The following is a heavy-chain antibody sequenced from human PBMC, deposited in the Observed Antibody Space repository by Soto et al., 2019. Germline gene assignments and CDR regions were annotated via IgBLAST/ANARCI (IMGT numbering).Heavy chain of an antibody. V-gene: IGHV1-46*03. CDR1: GYTFTSYY. Sequence: QVQLVQSGAEVKKPGASVKVSCKASGYTFTSYYMHWVRQAPGQGLEWMGIINPSGGSTRYAQKFQGRVTMTRDTSTSTVYMELGSLRSEDTAVYYCARDPYCSGGSCYPDYYYYYMDVWGKGTTVTVSS. CDR2: INPSGGST. CDR3: ARDPYCSGGSCYPDYYYYYMDV. J-gene: IGHJ6*03. D-gene: IGHD2-15*01.